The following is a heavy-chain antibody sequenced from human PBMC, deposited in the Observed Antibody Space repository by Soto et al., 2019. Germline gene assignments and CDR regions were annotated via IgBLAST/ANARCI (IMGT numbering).Heavy chain of an antibody. CDR2: INPSTEST. J-gene: IGHJ3*01. D-gene: IGHD3-16*01. Sequence: VQVMQSGAEVRKPGASVRITCKASIYTFATFYIHWVGQAPGHGPEWMGVINPSTESTTYAQRFQGRVTLTRDASTSTLYMDLSRLKSDDTAVYYCARGGKTYTSGPKDGYDSWGQGTMVTVSS. CDR1: IYTFATFY. CDR3: ARGGKTYTSGPKDGYDS. V-gene: IGHV1-46*01.